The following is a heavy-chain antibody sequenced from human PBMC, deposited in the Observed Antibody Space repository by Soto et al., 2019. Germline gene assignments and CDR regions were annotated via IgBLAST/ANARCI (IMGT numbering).Heavy chain of an antibody. J-gene: IGHJ6*04. Sequence: QVHLVESGGGVVRPGRSLRLACEASGFTFSTYGMHWVRQAPGKGLQWVAVIWYDGTNAYYADSVKGRFTISRDNSKDTLYLEMNNLRTEDTAVYYCARVEAPLIHSDHYYYGMDVWGEGPTVTVAS. CDR3: ARVEAPLIHSDHYYYGMDV. V-gene: IGHV3-33*01. CDR2: IWYDGTNA. D-gene: IGHD5-18*01. CDR1: GFTFSTYG.